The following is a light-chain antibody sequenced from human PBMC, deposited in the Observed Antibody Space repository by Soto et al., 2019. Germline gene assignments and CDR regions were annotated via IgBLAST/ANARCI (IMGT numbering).Light chain of an antibody. Sequence: IVMTQSPATLSVSPGETASLSCRASQSAGNFLAWYQQKPGQAPRLLIYGASTRATGIPARFSGSGSGTEFTLTISSLQPDDFATYYCQQYNSYSFGQGTKVDIK. CDR3: QQYNSYS. CDR1: QSAGNF. CDR2: GAS. V-gene: IGKV3-15*01. J-gene: IGKJ1*01.